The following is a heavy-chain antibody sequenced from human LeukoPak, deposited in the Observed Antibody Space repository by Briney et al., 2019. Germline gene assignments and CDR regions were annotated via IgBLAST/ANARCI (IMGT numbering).Heavy chain of an antibody. J-gene: IGHJ6*02. CDR3: ARDEGYSNPDYYYGMDV. CDR2: ISSSSSTI. D-gene: IGHD4-11*01. CDR1: GFTFSSYS. V-gene: IGHV3-48*02. Sequence: PGGSLRLSCAASGFTFSSYSMNWVRQAPGKGLEWVSYISSSSSTIYYADSVKGRFTISRDNAKNSLYLQMNSLRDEDTAVYYCARDEGYSNPDYYYGMDVWGQGTTVTVSS.